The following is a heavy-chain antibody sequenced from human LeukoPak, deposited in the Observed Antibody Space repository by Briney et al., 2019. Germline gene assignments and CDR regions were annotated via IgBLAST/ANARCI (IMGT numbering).Heavy chain of an antibody. D-gene: IGHD3-10*02. CDR2: IYSGGST. CDR3: AKGGSVRPAGGFDY. J-gene: IGHJ4*02. CDR1: RFTVSSNY. V-gene: IGHV3-66*01. Sequence: GGSLRLSCAASRFTVSSNYMTWVRQAAGKGLEWVSVIYSGGSTYYADSVKGRFTISRDNSKNTLYLQMNSLRAEDTAVYYCAKGGSVRPAGGFDYWGQGTLVTVSS.